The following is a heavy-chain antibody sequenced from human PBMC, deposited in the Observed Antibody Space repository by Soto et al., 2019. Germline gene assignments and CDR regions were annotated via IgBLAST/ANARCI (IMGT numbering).Heavy chain of an antibody. J-gene: IGHJ5*02. V-gene: IGHV3-30*18. CDR3: AKSPGYCSSTSCPPFDP. CDR2: ISYDGSNK. Sequence: VAVISYDGSNKYYADSVKGRFTISRDNSKNTLYLQMNSLRADDTAVYYCAKSPGYCSSTSCPPFDPWGQGTLVTVSS. D-gene: IGHD2-2*03.